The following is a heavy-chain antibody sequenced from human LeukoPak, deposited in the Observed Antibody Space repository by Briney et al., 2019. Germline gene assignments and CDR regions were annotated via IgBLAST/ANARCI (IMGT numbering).Heavy chain of an antibody. Sequence: GGSLRLSCAASGFTFSSYAMSWVRQAPGKGLEWVSAISGSGGSTYYADSVKGRFTISRDNSKNTLYLQMNNLRADDSAVYYCARQVSGALDIWGQGALVTVSS. CDR1: GFTFSSYA. J-gene: IGHJ3*02. CDR3: ARQVSGALDI. V-gene: IGHV3-23*01. CDR2: ISGSGGST.